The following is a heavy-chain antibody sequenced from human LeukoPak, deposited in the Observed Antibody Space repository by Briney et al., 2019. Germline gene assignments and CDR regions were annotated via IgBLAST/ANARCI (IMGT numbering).Heavy chain of an antibody. CDR3: AREYCSSTSCYNWFDP. J-gene: IGHJ5*02. V-gene: IGHV3-20*04. CDR1: GFTFDDYG. Sequence: GGSLRLSCAASGFTFDDYGRSWVRQAPGKGLEWVSGINWNGGSTGYADSVKGRFTISRDNAKTSLYLQMNSLRAEDTALYYCAREYCSSTSCYNWFDPWGQGTLVTVSS. CDR2: INWNGGST. D-gene: IGHD2-2*01.